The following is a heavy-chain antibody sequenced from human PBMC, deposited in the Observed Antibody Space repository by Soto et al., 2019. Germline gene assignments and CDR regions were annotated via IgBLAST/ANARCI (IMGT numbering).Heavy chain of an antibody. CDR1: GGTFSSYT. D-gene: IGHD4-17*01. Sequence: QVQLVQSGAEVKKPGSSVKVSCKASGGTFSSYTISWVRQSPGQGLECRGRIIPILGIANYGQKFQGRVTITADKSTSTAYMELSSLRSEDTAVYYCASYDLEDYGGNTGGMDVWGQGTTVTVSS. J-gene: IGHJ6*02. CDR3: ASYDLEDYGGNTGGMDV. CDR2: IIPILGIA. V-gene: IGHV1-69*02.